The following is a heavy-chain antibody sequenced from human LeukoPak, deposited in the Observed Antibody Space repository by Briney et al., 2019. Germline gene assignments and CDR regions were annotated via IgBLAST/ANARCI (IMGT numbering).Heavy chain of an antibody. CDR3: ARQAGAGTRWDYFDY. CDR2: IDFRGTV. J-gene: IGHJ4*02. Sequence: SETLSLTCTVSGASINIDGYFWAWIRQPPGQGPDWIGIIDFRGTVFYKPRFDSRATISIETSKNLFSLNLRSVAAADTALYYCARQAGAGTRWDYFDYWGQGILVTVSS. CDR1: GASINIDGYF. D-gene: IGHD3/OR15-3a*01. V-gene: IGHV4-39*01.